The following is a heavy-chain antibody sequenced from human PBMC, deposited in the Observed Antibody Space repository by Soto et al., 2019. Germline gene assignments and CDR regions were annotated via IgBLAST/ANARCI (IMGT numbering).Heavy chain of an antibody. V-gene: IGHV1-8*01. Sequence: ASVKVSCKASGYTFTSYDINWVRQATGQGLEWMGWMNPNSGNTGYAQKFQGRVTMTRNTSISTAYMELSSLRSEDTAVYYVVLPRVTIFGVVIIFYYYYGMDVWGQGTTVTVSS. CDR3: VLPRVTIFGVVIIFYYYYGMDV. D-gene: IGHD3-3*01. CDR2: MNPNSGNT. CDR1: GYTFTSYD. J-gene: IGHJ6*02.